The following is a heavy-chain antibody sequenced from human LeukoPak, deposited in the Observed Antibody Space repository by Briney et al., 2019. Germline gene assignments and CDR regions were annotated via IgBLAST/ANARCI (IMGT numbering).Heavy chain of an antibody. J-gene: IGHJ5*02. V-gene: IGHV4-34*01. CDR1: GGSFSTYF. CDR3: ARDYGEWQVPSS. CDR2: IRQSGGA. Sequence: SETLSLTCAVYGGSFSTYFWSWIRQAPGKGLEWIGEIRQSGGANYNPSLKSRLTISVDTSKNQFPLKLNSVTAADTAGYYCARDYGEWQVPSSWGQGTVVTVSS. D-gene: IGHD3-10*01.